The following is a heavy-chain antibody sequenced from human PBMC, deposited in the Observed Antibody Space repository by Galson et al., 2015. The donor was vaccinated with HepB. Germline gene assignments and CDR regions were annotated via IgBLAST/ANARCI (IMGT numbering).Heavy chain of an antibody. CDR3: AKDPGGWFGTNYYYYGMDV. D-gene: IGHD3-10*01. J-gene: IGHJ6*02. CDR1: GFTFSSYD. CDR2: ISYDGSNK. V-gene: IGHV3-30*18. Sequence: SLRLSCAASGFTFSSYDMHWVRQAPGKGLEWVAVISYDGSNKYYADSVKGRFTISRDNSKNTLYLQMNSLRAEDTAVYYCAKDPGGWFGTNYYYYGMDVWGQGTTVTVSS.